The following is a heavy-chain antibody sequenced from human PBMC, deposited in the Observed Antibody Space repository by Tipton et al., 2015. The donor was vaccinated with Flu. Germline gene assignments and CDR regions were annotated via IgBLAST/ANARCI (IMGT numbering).Heavy chain of an antibody. Sequence: SGFTFRSYGMHWVRQTPGKGLEWVAAVSFDGSDTQYADSVKGRFTISRDNSLSTVYLQINSLRTEDTALYYCAKDREVTGCAGGSCYSDIAYWGQGTRVTVSS. V-gene: IGHV3-30*18. CDR3: AKDREVTGCAGGSCYSDIAY. CDR1: GFTFRSYG. CDR2: VSFDGSDT. J-gene: IGHJ4*02. D-gene: IGHD2-15*01.